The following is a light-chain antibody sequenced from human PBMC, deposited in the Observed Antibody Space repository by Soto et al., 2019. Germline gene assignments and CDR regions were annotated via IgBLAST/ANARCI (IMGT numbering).Light chain of an antibody. CDR1: SSDVGGYNF. CDR3: SSYAGSKNFV. CDR2: EVS. Sequence: QSALTQPPSASGSPGQSVTISCTGTSSDVGGYNFVSWYQQHPGKAPKLMIYEVSKRPSGVPDRFSGSKSGNAASLTVSGLQAEHEADYYCSSYAGSKNFVFGGGTKLTVL. V-gene: IGLV2-8*01. J-gene: IGLJ2*01.